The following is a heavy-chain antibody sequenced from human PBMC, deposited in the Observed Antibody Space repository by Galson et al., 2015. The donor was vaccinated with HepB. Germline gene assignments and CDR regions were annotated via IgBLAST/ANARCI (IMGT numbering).Heavy chain of an antibody. CDR1: GFTFSSYW. CDR2: INSDGTYI. V-gene: IGHV3-74*01. Sequence: SLRLSCAASGFTFSSYWMHWVRQAPGKGLVWVSRINSDGTYITYADSVKGRFTISRDNAKNTLYLQMNSPRAEDTALYYCARTRGAAAGILDSWGQGALVTVSS. J-gene: IGHJ4*02. D-gene: IGHD6-13*01. CDR3: ARTRGAAAGILDS.